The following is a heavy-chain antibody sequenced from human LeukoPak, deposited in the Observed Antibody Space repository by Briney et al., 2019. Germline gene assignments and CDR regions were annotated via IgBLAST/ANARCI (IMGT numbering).Heavy chain of an antibody. J-gene: IGHJ6*03. Sequence: PSETLSLTCTVSGGSISSSSYYWGWIRQPPGKGLEWIGSIYYSGSTYYHPSLKSRVTISVDTSKNQFSLKLSSVTAADTAVYYCATGEPIAEYSSSSVRVEDYYYMDVWGKGTTVTVSS. D-gene: IGHD6-6*01. CDR2: IYYSGST. CDR1: GGSISSSSYY. CDR3: ATGEPIAEYSSSSVRVEDYYYMDV. V-gene: IGHV4-39*01.